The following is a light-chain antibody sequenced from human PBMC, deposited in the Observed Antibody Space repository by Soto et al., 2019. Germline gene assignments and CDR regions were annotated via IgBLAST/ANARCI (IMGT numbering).Light chain of an antibody. J-gene: IGKJ4*02. V-gene: IGKV4-1*01. CDR1: QSLFYTSNNKNY. Sequence: DIVMTQSPDSLAVSLGERATINCKSSQSLFYTSNNKNYLAWYQQKAGQSPKLLISWAFTRESGVPDRFSGSGSGTDFTLTSSRLQAEDVAVYYCQQYYRVPQLTFGGGTKVEIK. CDR2: WAF. CDR3: QQYYRVPQLT.